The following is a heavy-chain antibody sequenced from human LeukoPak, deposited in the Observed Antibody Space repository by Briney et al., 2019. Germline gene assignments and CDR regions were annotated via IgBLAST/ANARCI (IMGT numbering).Heavy chain of an antibody. CDR2: IYPGDSDT. D-gene: IGHD6-6*01. V-gene: IGHV5-51*03. CDR3: ASHSSSSTYYYYYCMDV. J-gene: IGHJ6*03. Sequence: LGESLQISCEGAGCIFTSYWIGWVRQLPGKGLEWMGIIYPGDSDTRYSPSFQGQVTISADKSISTAYLQWSSLKASDTAMYYCASHSSSSTYYYYYCMDVWGKGTTVTVSS. CDR1: GCIFTSYW.